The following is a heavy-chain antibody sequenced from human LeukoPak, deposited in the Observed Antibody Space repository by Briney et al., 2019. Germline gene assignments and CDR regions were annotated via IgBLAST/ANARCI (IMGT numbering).Heavy chain of an antibody. V-gene: IGHV3-23*01. J-gene: IGHJ4*02. CDR3: AKVNWCSASCADA. CDR1: GFTFSSDD. Sequence: GGSLRLSCAASGFTFSSDDMNSVRQAPGKGLEWVSGISGNGYSTYYAESVKGRFTISRDNSKNTLLLQMNSLRAEDTAVYYCAKVNWCSASCADAWGQGTLVTVSS. CDR2: ISGNGYST. D-gene: IGHD2-2*01.